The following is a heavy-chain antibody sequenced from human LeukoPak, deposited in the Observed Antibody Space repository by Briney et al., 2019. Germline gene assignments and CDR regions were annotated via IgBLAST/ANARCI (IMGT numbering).Heavy chain of an antibody. CDR1: GGSFSGYY. Sequence: SETLSLTCAVYGGSFSGYYWSWIRQPPGKGLEWIGEINHSGSTNYNPSLKSRVTISVDTSKNQFSLKLSSVTAADTAVYYCARAREGSAGIAVAGTDYWGQGTLVTVSS. CDR2: INHSGST. J-gene: IGHJ4*02. D-gene: IGHD6-19*01. CDR3: ARAREGSAGIAVAGTDY. V-gene: IGHV4-34*01.